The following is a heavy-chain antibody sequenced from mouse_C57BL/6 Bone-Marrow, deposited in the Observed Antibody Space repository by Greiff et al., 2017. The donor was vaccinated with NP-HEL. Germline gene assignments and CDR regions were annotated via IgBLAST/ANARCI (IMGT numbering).Heavy chain of an antibody. V-gene: IGHV1-52*01. Sequence: QVQLQQPGAELVRPGSSVKLSCKASGYTFTSYWMHWVKQRPIQGLEWIGNIDPYDSDTHYNQKFKDKATLTVDKSSSTAYMQLSSLTSEDSAVYYCARWDYCGSSFSYYFDYWGQGTTLTVSS. J-gene: IGHJ2*01. CDR2: IDPYDSDT. D-gene: IGHD1-1*01. CDR3: ARWDYCGSSFSYYFDY. CDR1: GYTFTSYW.